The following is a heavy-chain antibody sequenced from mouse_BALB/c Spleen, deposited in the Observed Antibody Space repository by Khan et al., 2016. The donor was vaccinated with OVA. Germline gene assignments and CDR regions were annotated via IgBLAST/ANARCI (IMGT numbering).Heavy chain of an antibody. Sequence: EVQLQESGPSLVKPSQTLSLTCSVTGDSITSGYWNWIRKFPGNKLEYMGYIIYTGYTYYNPSLQSRISINRHTSKNQYYLQLNSVTDEDTATYYCARSTYRYAFVYWGQGTLVTVSA. V-gene: IGHV3-8*02. D-gene: IGHD2-14*01. J-gene: IGHJ3*01. CDR2: IIYTGYT. CDR3: ARSTYRYAFVY. CDR1: GDSITSGY.